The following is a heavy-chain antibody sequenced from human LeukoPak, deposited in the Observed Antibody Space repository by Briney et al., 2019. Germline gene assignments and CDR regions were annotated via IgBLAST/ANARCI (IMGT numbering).Heavy chain of an antibody. CDR1: GFTVSSNY. J-gene: IGHJ4*02. V-gene: IGHV3-53*01. D-gene: IGHD1-14*01. Sequence: GGSLRLSCAASGFTVSSNYMSWVRQAPGKGLEWVSVIYSGGSTYYADSVKGRFTISRDNSKNTLYLQMNSLRAEDTAAYYCARCGRTRDARYFDYWGQGTLVTVSS. CDR2: IYSGGST. CDR3: ARCGRTRDARYFDY.